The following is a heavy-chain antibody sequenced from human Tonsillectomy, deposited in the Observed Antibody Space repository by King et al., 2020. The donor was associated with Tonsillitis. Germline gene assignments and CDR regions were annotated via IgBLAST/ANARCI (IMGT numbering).Heavy chain of an antibody. V-gene: IGHV3-23*04. CDR1: GFTFSSYA. J-gene: IGHJ5*02. CDR3: AKDQRGTMVRGYNWFDP. Sequence: VQLVESGGGLAQPGGSLRLSCAAPGFTFSSYAMSWVRQAPGNGLEWVSTLSGSGGRPYYADSVKGRFTISIDNSQNNAYLQMNSPTAEDTAVYYCAKDQRGTMVRGYNWFDPWGQGTLVTVSS. CDR2: LSGSGGRP. D-gene: IGHD4-23*01.